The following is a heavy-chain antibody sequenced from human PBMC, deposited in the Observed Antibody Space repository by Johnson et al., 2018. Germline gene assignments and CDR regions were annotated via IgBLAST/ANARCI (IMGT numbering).Heavy chain of an antibody. Sequence: VQLQESGGTLVQPGGSLRLSCVGSGFTFSSYAMSWVRQAPGKGLEWVSDISGSGVSTYYADPVKGRFTISRHNSKNTLHLQMYSLRAEDTALYYCAKQKDAMIVVDEYFQNWGQGTLVTVSS. D-gene: IGHD3-22*01. CDR1: GFTFSSYA. CDR3: AKQKDAMIVVDEYFQN. J-gene: IGHJ1*01. V-gene: IGHV3-23*01. CDR2: ISGSGVST.